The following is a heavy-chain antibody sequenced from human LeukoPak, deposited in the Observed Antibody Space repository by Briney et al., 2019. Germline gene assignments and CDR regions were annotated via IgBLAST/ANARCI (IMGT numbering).Heavy chain of an antibody. CDR3: ARSLASITIFGVATQFDY. J-gene: IGHJ4*02. Sequence: SVKVSCKASGGTFSSYAISWVRQAPGQGLERMGGIIPIFGTANYAQKFQGRVTITTDESTSTAYMQLSSLRSEDTAVYYCARSLASITIFGVATQFDYWGQGTLVTVSS. CDR2: IIPIFGTA. D-gene: IGHD3-3*01. CDR1: GGTFSSYA. V-gene: IGHV1-69*05.